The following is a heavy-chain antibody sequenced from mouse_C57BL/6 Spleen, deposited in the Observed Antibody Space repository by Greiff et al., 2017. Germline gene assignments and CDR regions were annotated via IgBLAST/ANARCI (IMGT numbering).Heavy chain of an antibody. Sequence: QVQLQQPGAELVKPGASVKLSCKASGYTFTSYWMHWVKQRPGQGLEWIGMIHPNSGSTNYNEKFKSKATLTVDQSSSTAYMQLSSLTSEDSAVYYCARGDYYGSRGFDYWGQGTTLTVSS. J-gene: IGHJ2*01. D-gene: IGHD1-1*01. CDR1: GYTFTSYW. CDR2: IHPNSGST. CDR3: ARGDYYGSRGFDY. V-gene: IGHV1-64*01.